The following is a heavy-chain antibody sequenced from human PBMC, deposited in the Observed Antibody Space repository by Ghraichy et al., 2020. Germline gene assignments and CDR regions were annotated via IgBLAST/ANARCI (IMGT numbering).Heavy chain of an antibody. CDR3: ARARAAAGSWFDT. Sequence: GGSLRLSCAASGFTFSSYSMNWVRQAPGKGLEWVSSISSSSSYIYYADSVKGRFTISRDNAKNSLYLQMNSLRAEDTAVYYCARARAAAGSWFDTWGQGTLVTVSS. V-gene: IGHV3-21*01. J-gene: IGHJ5*02. CDR2: ISSSSSYI. CDR1: GFTFSSYS. D-gene: IGHD6-13*01.